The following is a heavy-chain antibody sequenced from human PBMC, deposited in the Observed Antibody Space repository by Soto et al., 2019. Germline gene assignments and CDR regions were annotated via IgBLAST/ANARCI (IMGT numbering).Heavy chain of an antibody. CDR2: INYSGNS. D-gene: IGHD3-3*01. Sequence: NPSETLSLTCTVSGGSISSHDWSWIRQPPGKGLEWIADINYSGNSNYNPSLQSRVTISVDTPKNQFSLKVRSVTAVDTAVYYCARLGPFTTFDLWGQGTLVTVSS. CDR1: GGSISSHD. J-gene: IGHJ4*02. CDR3: ARLGPFTTFDL. V-gene: IGHV4-59*08.